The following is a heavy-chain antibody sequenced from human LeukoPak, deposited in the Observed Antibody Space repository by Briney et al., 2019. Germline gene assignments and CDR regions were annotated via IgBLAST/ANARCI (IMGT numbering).Heavy chain of an antibody. V-gene: IGHV3-53*01. J-gene: IGHJ4*02. Sequence: GGSLRLSCAVSGFSVSNNYMNWVRQAPGKGLEWVSLIYSRGGTSYADSVKGRFTISRDSSKNTLFLQMNSLRVEDTAVYYCARDPPGIAASGTYYWGQGTLVTVSS. D-gene: IGHD6-13*01. CDR2: IYSRGGT. CDR1: GFSVSNNY. CDR3: ARDPPGIAASGTYY.